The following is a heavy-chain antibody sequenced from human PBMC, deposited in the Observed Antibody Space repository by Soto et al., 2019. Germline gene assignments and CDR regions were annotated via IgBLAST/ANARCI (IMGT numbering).Heavy chain of an antibody. Sequence: EVQLVESGGGLFKPGGSLRLSCAASGFTSTTYDMNWAPQAPGKGLEWVSSITTGSAYIYYPDSLKGRITISRDNAKNSLFLQMNSLRAEDTAVYYCVRSGTARLLRHSWFDTWGQGTLVTVSS. J-gene: IGHJ5*02. CDR3: VRSGTARLLRHSWFDT. V-gene: IGHV3-21*01. CDR2: ITTGSAYI. CDR1: GFTSTTYD. D-gene: IGHD2-21*01.